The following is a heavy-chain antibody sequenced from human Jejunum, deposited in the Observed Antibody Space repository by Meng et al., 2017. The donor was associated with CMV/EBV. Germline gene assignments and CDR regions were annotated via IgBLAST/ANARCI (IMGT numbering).Heavy chain of an antibody. CDR2: FYSSDTY. CDR3: ARGPGASTREGFDH. J-gene: IGHJ4*02. D-gene: IGHD1-26*01. CDR1: GGSINNYY. Sequence: QVQLYESGPRLLKPSETLYLTCTVSGGSINNYYWSWIRQSAGKGLEWIGRFYSSDTYNYHPSLNSRVTMSLDTSKKQFSLILSSVTAADTARYYCARGPGASTREGFDHWGLGTLVTVSS. V-gene: IGHV4-4*07.